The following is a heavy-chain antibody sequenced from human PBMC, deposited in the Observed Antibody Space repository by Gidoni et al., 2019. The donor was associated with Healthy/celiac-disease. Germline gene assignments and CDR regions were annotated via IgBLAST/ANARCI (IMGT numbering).Heavy chain of an antibody. CDR3: ARVVEMATRGSAFDI. CDR2: IIPIYGTA. J-gene: IGHJ3*02. V-gene: IGHV1-69*06. Sequence: QVQLVQSGAEVKKPGSSVKVSCKASGGTFSSYAISWVRQAPGQGLEWMGGIIPIYGTANYEKKCQGRVTITADKSTSTAYMELSSLRSEDTAVYYCARVVEMATRGSAFDIWGQGTMVTVSS. D-gene: IGHD5-12*01. CDR1: GGTFSSYA.